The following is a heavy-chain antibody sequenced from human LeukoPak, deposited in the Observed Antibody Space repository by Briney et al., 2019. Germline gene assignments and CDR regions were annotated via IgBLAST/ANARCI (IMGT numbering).Heavy chain of an antibody. CDR1: GFTFSSYW. J-gene: IGHJ4*02. Sequence: GGSLRLSCAVSGFTFSSYWMSWVRQAPGRGLEWVSAISDVGADTYYADSVKGRFTISRYNSKNTLYLQMNSLRAEDTAIYYCAKRTAYSGSYPHFDYWGQGALVTVSS. CDR2: ISDVGADT. CDR3: AKRTAYSGSYPHFDY. D-gene: IGHD1-26*01. V-gene: IGHV3-23*01.